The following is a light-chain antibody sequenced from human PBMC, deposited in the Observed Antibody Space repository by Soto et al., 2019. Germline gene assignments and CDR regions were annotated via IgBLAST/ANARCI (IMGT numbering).Light chain of an antibody. J-gene: IGKJ1*01. CDR3: QQYGSPRGT. CDR2: AAS. CDR1: QTISKSN. Sequence: EIVLTQSPGSLSLSPGEGAALSCRASQTISKSNLAWYQQKPGQAPRLLVYAASSRATGIPARFSGSGSGTDFALTNSRLEPEDFAIYYCQQYGSPRGTFGQGTKVEI. V-gene: IGKV3-20*01.